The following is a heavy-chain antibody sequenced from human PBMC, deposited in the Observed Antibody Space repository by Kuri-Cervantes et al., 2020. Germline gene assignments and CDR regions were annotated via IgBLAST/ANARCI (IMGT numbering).Heavy chain of an antibody. D-gene: IGHD6-19*01. Sequence: SGPTLVKPTQTLTLTCTFSGFSLSTSGVGVGWIRQPPGKALEWLALIYWDDDKRYSPSLKSRLTSTKDTSKNQVVLTMTNMDPVDTGTYYCAHRRRRSSGWFSFDYWGQGTLVTVSS. CDR3: AHRRRRSSGWFSFDY. CDR1: GFSLSTSGVG. V-gene: IGHV2-5*02. CDR2: IYWDDDK. J-gene: IGHJ4*02.